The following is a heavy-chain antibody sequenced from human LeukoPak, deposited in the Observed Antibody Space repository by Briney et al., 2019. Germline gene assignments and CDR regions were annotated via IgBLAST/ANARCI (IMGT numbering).Heavy chain of an antibody. CDR2: IYSGGST. CDR3: ARRRAAAAGKVYGMDV. D-gene: IGHD6-13*01. V-gene: IGHV3-53*01. J-gene: IGHJ6*02. CDR1: GFTVSSNY. Sequence: GGSLRLSCAAPGFTVSSNYMSWVRQAPGKGLEWVSVIYSGGSTYYADSVKGRFTISRDNSKNTLYLQMNSLRAEDTAVYYCARRRAAAAGKVYGMDVWGQGTTVTVSS.